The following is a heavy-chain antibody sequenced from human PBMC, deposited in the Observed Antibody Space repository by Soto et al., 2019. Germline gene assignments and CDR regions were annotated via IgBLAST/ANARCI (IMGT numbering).Heavy chain of an antibody. Sequence: QVQLQESGPGLVRPSETLSLTCTVSGDSLSTYYWSWIRQPAGERLEWIGRIHDTGRTNYNPSLKSRVTMSVDTSKNQFSRRVNSVTAADTAVYYCARESVSGTYRFDSWGQGTQVTVSS. J-gene: IGHJ4*02. D-gene: IGHD3-16*02. CDR2: IHDTGRT. CDR1: GDSLSTYY. CDR3: ARESVSGTYRFDS. V-gene: IGHV4-4*07.